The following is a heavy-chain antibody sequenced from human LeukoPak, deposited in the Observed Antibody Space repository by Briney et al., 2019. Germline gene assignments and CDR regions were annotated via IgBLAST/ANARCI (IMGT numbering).Heavy chain of an antibody. J-gene: IGHJ3*02. CDR3: ATGGRWELPRPYAFEI. D-gene: IGHD1-26*01. CDR2: IGAYNGHT. CDR1: GYTFTSYG. Sequence: GASVKVSCKASGYTFTSYGISWVRQAPGQGLEWMGWIGAYNGHTNYAQKLQGRVTVSTDTSTSTAYMELRSLGSDDTAVYYCATGGRWELPRPYAFEIWGQGTMVTVSS. V-gene: IGHV1-18*01.